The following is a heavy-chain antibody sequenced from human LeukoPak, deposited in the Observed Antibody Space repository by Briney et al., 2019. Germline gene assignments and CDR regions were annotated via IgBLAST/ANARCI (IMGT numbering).Heavy chain of an antibody. D-gene: IGHD1-26*01. Sequence: PSETLSLTCSVSGGSISNSNYYWGWIRLPPGKGLEWIASIYYTGSTYYNPSLKSRVTISVDTSKNQFSLRLSSVTAADTAMFYCARHVYTYGELPYYFDYWGQGTLVSVSS. CDR3: ARHVYTYGELPYYFDY. V-gene: IGHV4-39*01. J-gene: IGHJ4*02. CDR2: IYYTGST. CDR1: GGSISNSNYY.